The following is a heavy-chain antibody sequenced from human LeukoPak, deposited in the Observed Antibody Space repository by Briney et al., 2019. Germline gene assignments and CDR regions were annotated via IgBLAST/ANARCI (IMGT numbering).Heavy chain of an antibody. CDR3: ARYIAAAGTNYFDY. Sequence: SETLSLTCTVSGGSISSHYWSWIRQPPGKGLEWIGYIYYSGSTNYNPSLKSRVTISVDTSKNQFSLKLSSVTAADTAVYYCARYIAAAGTNYFDYWGQGTLVTVSS. CDR2: IYYSGST. J-gene: IGHJ4*02. V-gene: IGHV4-59*11. D-gene: IGHD6-13*01. CDR1: GGSISSHY.